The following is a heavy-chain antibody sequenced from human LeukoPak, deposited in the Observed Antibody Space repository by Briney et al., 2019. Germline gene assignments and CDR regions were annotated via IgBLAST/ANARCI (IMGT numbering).Heavy chain of an antibody. Sequence: GRSLRLSCAASGFTFSSYAMHWVRQAPGKGLEWVAVISYDGRNKYYADSVKGGFTISRDNSKNTLYLQMNSLRAEDTAVYYCALLSWASSYYYYCMDVWGQGTTVTVSS. CDR2: ISYDGRNK. CDR1: GFTFSSYA. CDR3: ALLSWASSYYYYCMDV. D-gene: IGHD5/OR15-5a*01. J-gene: IGHJ6*02. V-gene: IGHV3-30*04.